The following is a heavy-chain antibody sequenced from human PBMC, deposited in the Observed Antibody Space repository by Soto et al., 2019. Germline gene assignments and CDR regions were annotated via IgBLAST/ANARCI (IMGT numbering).Heavy chain of an antibody. CDR2: VVPHSGTA. CDR3: ARHPGQWLYYFDY. Sequence: SVKVSCKASGGTFSSYAISWVRQAPGEGLEWMGGVVPHSGTATYARKFQGRLTVTADESSGTAYMDLSSLTSEDTAIYYCARHPGQWLYYFDYWGQGTLVTVSS. V-gene: IGHV1-69*13. CDR1: GGTFSSYA. J-gene: IGHJ4*01. D-gene: IGHD6-19*01.